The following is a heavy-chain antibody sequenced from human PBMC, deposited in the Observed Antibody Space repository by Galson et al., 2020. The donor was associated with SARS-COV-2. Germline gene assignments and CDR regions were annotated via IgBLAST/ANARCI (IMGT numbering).Heavy chain of an antibody. V-gene: IGHV1-69*13. CDR2: FIHDFHTA. Sequence: SVKVTCKATSGTLSSSLDHWVRQAPGKGLEWLGGFIHDFHTATNPQKLQGRVTITADEHTTTVYMEPTSLRSDDTAVYFWVRGEVQTLDFWGQGTLVIVAS. J-gene: IGHJ4*02. CDR3: VRGEVQTLDF. D-gene: IGHD3-16*01. CDR1: SGTLSSSL.